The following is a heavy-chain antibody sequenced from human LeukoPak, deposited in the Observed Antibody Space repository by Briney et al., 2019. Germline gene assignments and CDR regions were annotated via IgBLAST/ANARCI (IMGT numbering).Heavy chain of an antibody. CDR2: ISAYNGNT. Sequence: ASVKVSCKASGYTFTSYGISWVRQAPGQGLEWRGWISAYNGNTNYAQKLQGRVTMTTDTSTSTAYMELRSLRSEDTAVYYCVREPLGIAEAGKRNWFDPWGQGTLVTVSS. V-gene: IGHV1-18*01. D-gene: IGHD6-19*01. J-gene: IGHJ5*02. CDR1: GYTFTSYG. CDR3: VREPLGIAEAGKRNWFDP.